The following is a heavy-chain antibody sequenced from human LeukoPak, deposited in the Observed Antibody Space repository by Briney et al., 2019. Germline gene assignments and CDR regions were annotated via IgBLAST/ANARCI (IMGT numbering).Heavy chain of an antibody. D-gene: IGHD1-26*01. CDR3: AREGWELPAYFDY. J-gene: IGHJ4*02. CDR1: GFTFSNYW. V-gene: IGHV3-74*01. CDR2: INNDGSTT. Sequence: HPGGSLRLSCAASGFTFSNYWMHWVRQTPGKGLVWVSRINNDGSTTSYADSVKGRFTISRDNAKNTLYLQMNSLRAEDTAVYYCAREGWELPAYFDYWGQGTLVTVSS.